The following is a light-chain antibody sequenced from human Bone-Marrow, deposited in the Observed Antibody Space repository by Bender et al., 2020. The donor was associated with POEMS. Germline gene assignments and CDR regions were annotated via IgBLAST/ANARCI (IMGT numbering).Light chain of an antibody. CDR3: ATWDDSLNGRV. Sequence: QSALTQPRSVSGSPGQSVTISCSGSGSNIGGYPVNWYQQLPGTAPRLLIYTNNERPSGVPDRFSGSKSGTSASLAITGLLSEDEGDYYCATWDDSLNGRVFGGGTRLTVL. V-gene: IGLV1-44*01. J-gene: IGLJ3*02. CDR2: TNN. CDR1: GSNIGGYP.